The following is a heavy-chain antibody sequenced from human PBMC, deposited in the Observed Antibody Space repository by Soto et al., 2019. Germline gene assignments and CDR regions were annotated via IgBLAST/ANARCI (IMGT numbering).Heavy chain of an antibody. CDR1: GGSISSSSYY. CDR2: IYYSGST. CDR3: ARHARGWYSRFDY. V-gene: IGHV4-39*01. J-gene: IGHJ4*02. D-gene: IGHD6-19*01. Sequence: QLQLQESGPGLVKPSETLSLTCTVSGGSISSSSYYWGWIRQPPGKGLEWIGTIYYSGSTYYNPSLKSRVTISVDTSKNQFSLKLSSVTAADTAVYYCARHARGWYSRFDYWGQGTLVTVSS.